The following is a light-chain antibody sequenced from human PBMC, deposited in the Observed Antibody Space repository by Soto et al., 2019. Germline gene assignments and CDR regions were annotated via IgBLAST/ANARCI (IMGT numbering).Light chain of an antibody. CDR1: SSDVGGYNY. J-gene: IGLJ1*01. CDR3: SSYAGSSNV. CDR2: EVN. V-gene: IGLV2-8*01. Sequence: QSVQSHSPSASWSPGHSVSISCTGTSSDVGGYNYVSWYQQHPGKAPKLMIYEVNKRPSGVPDRFSGSKSGNTASLTVSGLQAEDEADYYCSSYAGSSNVFGTGTKVTAL.